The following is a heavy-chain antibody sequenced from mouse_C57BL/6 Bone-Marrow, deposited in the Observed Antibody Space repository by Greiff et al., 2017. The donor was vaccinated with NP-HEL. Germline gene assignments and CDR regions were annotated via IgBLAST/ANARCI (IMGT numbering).Heavy chain of an antibody. J-gene: IGHJ3*01. Sequence: VQLQQSGAELVRPGASVKLSCTASGFNIKDDYMHWVKQRPEQGLEWIGWIDPENGDTEYASKFQGKATITADTSSNTAYLQLSSLTSEDTAVYYCTTDGYDRAYWGQGTPVTVSA. CDR3: TTDGYDRAY. V-gene: IGHV14-4*01. CDR1: GFNIKDDY. D-gene: IGHD2-2*01. CDR2: IDPENGDT.